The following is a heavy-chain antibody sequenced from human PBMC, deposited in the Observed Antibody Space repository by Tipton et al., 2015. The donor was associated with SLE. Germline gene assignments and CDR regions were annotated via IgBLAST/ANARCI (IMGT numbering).Heavy chain of an antibody. J-gene: IGHJ4*02. CDR3: AGGTGAYFDH. Sequence: SLRLSCASSGFSFSTCAMHWVRQAPGKGLEWVGLIFFDGSKKYYADSVKGRFTISRDNSKNTLYLQMNRLRVEDTAVYYCAGGTGAYFDHWGQGTLVTVSS. D-gene: IGHD3-16*01. CDR2: IFFDGSKK. CDR1: GFSFSTCA. V-gene: IGHV3-30*03.